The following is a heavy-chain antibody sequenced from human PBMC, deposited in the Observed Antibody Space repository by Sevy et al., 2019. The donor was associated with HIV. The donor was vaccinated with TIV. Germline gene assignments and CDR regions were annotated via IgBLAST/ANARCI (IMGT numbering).Heavy chain of an antibody. D-gene: IGHD1-26*01. Sequence: ASVKVSCKASGYTFTSYGISWVRQAPGQGLEWMGWISAYNGNTNYAQKLQGRVTMTTDTSTSTAYMELRSLRSDDTAVYYCARDEMYSGRYYPPSSDYWGQGTLVTVSS. CDR3: ARDEMYSGRYYPPSSDY. J-gene: IGHJ4*02. CDR1: GYTFTSYG. CDR2: ISAYNGNT. V-gene: IGHV1-18*01.